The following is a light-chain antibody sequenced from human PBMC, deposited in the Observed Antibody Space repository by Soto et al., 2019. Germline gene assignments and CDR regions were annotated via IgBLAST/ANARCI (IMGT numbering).Light chain of an antibody. Sequence: DIVLTQSPDSLAVSLGERATINCKSSQSVLYSSNNKNYLAWYQQKPGQPPKLLIHWASTRESGVPDRFSGSGCGTDFTFIISRLQAEDVSFYYCQQYYSSPFTFGPGTKVDIK. V-gene: IGKV4-1*01. CDR3: QQYYSSPFT. CDR1: QSVLYSSNNKNY. CDR2: WAS. J-gene: IGKJ3*01.